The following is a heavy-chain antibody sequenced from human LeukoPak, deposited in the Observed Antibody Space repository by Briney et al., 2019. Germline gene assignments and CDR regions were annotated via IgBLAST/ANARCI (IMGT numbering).Heavy chain of an antibody. CDR1: GFTVSSYY. Sequence: PGGSLTLSCAASGFTVSSYYMSWVRQAPGKGLEWVSVIYSGGSTYYADSVKGRFTISRDNSKSKLYLQMNSLRAEDTAVYYCARDRGCGDCYPPANDAFDIWGQGTMVTVSS. V-gene: IGHV3-66*01. CDR3: ARDRGCGDCYPPANDAFDI. J-gene: IGHJ3*02. D-gene: IGHD2-21*02. CDR2: IYSGGST.